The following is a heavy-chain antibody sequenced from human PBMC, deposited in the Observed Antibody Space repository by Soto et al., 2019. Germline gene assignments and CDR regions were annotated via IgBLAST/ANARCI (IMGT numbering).Heavy chain of an antibody. V-gene: IGHV3-48*02. CDR2: ISSSSNTI. CDR1: GFTFSSYS. D-gene: IGHD5-18*01. J-gene: IGHJ6*02. Sequence: EVQLVESGGGLVQPGGSLRLSCAASGFTFSSYSMNWVRQAPGKGLEWVSYISSSSNTIYYADSVKGRFTISRDNAKNSLYLQMNSLRDEDTAVYYCATESVDTRMEHRIGMDVCGQGTTGTVSS. CDR3: ATESVDTRMEHRIGMDV.